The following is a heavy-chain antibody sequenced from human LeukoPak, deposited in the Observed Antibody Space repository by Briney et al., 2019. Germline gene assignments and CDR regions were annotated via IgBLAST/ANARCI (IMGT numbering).Heavy chain of an antibody. Sequence: GGSLRLSCAAPGFTFSSYAMTWVRQAPGKGLDYVSAISSNGGSIYYANSVKGRFTISRDNSKNTLYLQMGSLRAEDMAVYYCARVADFYGGTVDYWGQGTLVTVSS. CDR1: GFTFSSYA. CDR3: ARVADFYGGTVDY. CDR2: ISSNGGSI. J-gene: IGHJ4*02. V-gene: IGHV3-64*01. D-gene: IGHD4-23*01.